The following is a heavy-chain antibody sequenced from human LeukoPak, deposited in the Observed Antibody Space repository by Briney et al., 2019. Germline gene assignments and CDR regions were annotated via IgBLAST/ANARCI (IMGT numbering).Heavy chain of an antibody. D-gene: IGHD3-10*01. CDR3: ARDRLTDSNGSGASPRDV. CDR2: ISSSSSYI. V-gene: IGHV3-21*01. Sequence: NPGGSLRLSCAASGFSVRTNYMSWGRQAPGKGLEWVSSISSSSSYIFYADSVKGRFTISRENAKNSLFLQMNVLRAEDTAEYYCARDRLTDSNGSGASPRDVWGKGTTVTVSS. CDR1: GFSVRTNY. J-gene: IGHJ6*04.